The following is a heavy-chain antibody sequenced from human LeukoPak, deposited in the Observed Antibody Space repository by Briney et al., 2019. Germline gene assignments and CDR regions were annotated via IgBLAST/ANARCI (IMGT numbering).Heavy chain of an antibody. V-gene: IGHV1-24*01. D-gene: IGHD5-18*01. J-gene: IGHJ6*02. Sequence: ASVKVSCKVSGYTLTVLSMHWVRQAPGKGLEWMGGFDPEDGETIYAQKFQGRVTMTEDTSTDTAYMELSSLRSEDTAVYYCATDATDTAMVNAGRTYYYYGMDVWGQGTTVTVSS. CDR2: FDPEDGET. CDR3: ATDATDTAMVNAGRTYYYYGMDV. CDR1: GYTLTVLS.